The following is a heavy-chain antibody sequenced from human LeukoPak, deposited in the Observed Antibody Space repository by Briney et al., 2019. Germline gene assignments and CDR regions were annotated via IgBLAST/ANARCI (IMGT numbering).Heavy chain of an antibody. CDR3: ARAVRFGPLYYYYGIDV. CDR2: FDPEDGET. J-gene: IGHJ6*02. Sequence: ASVKVSCKVSGYTLTELSMHWVRQAPGKGLEWMGGFDPEDGETIYAQKFQGRVTMTEDTSTDTAYMELSSLRSEDTAVYYCARAVRFGPLYYYYGIDVWGQRTTVTVSS. CDR1: GYTLTELS. D-gene: IGHD3-16*01. V-gene: IGHV1-24*01.